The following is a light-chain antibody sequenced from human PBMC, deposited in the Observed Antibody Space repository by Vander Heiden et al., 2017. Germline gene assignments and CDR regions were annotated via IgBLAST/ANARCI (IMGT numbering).Light chain of an antibody. CDR1: SSNSGRNY. J-gene: IGLJ2*01. V-gene: IGLV1-51*02. CDR3: ATWDTDLTAVV. CDR2: ENN. Sequence: QSVVTQPPSVSAAPGQKVSISCSGGSSNSGRNYVSWYLHVPGTAPKLLIHENNKRPSGVPDRFSASKSGTSATLGIPGLQPGDEADYYCATWDTDLTAVVFGGGTKLTVL.